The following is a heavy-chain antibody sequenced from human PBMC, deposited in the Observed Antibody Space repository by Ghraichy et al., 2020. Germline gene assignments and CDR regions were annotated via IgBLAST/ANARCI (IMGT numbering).Heavy chain of an antibody. V-gene: IGHV4-59*01. Sequence: SETLSLTCTVSGGSISSYYWSWIRQPPGKGLEWIGYIYYSGSTNYNPSLKSRVTISVDTSKNQFSLKLSSVTAADTAVYYCARAVTHYDYVWGSYRSAQIDYWGQGTLVTVSS. CDR1: GGSISSYY. D-gene: IGHD3-16*02. CDR2: IYYSGST. J-gene: IGHJ4*02. CDR3: ARAVTHYDYVWGSYRSAQIDY.